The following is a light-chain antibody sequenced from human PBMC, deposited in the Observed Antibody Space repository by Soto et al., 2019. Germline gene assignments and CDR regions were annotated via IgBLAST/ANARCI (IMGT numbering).Light chain of an antibody. Sequence: ELVLTQSPATLSLSPGEPATLSCRASQSVRNYLAWYQQKPGQAPRLLIYDASNRATGIPARFSGTGSETDFTLTISSLEPEDFAIYYCQQRSKMPLTFGHGTKVDIK. CDR2: DAS. V-gene: IGKV3-11*01. J-gene: IGKJ1*01. CDR3: QQRSKMPLT. CDR1: QSVRNY.